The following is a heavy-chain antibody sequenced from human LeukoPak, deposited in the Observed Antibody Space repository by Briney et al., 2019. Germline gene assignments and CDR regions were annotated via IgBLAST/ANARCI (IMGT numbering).Heavy chain of an antibody. J-gene: IGHJ4*02. CDR2: ISWNSGSI. Sequence: GRSLRLSCAASGFTFDDYAMHWVRQAPGKGLEWVSGISWNSGSIGYADSVKGRFTISRDNAKNSLYLQMNSLRAEDTALYYCAKSSGGRWPQSFDYWGLGTLVTVSS. D-gene: IGHD5-24*01. CDR1: GFTFDDYA. V-gene: IGHV3-9*01. CDR3: AKSSGGRWPQSFDY.